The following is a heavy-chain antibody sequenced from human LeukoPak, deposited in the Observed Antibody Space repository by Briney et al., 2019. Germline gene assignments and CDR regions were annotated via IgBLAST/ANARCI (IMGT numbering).Heavy chain of an antibody. CDR2: ISSGGST. J-gene: IGHJ4*02. V-gene: IGHV3-53*01. Sequence: GGSPRLSCVASGLTVSRPYMTWVRQAPGKGLEWLSVISSGGSTNYADSVEGRFTNSRDNAKNSLYLQMNSLRDEDTAVYYCAKNYYGDYYFDYWGQGTLVTLSS. CDR1: GLTVSRPY. CDR3: AKNYYGDYYFDY. D-gene: IGHD4-17*01.